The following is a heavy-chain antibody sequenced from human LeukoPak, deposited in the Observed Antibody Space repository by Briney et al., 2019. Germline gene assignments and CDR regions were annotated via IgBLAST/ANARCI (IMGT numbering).Heavy chain of an antibody. CDR2: ISSSSSYI. D-gene: IGHD5-18*01. CDR3: ARDRGYSYGHGAFDI. J-gene: IGHJ3*02. CDR1: GFTFSSYS. Sequence: PGGSPRLSCAASGFTFSSYSMNWVRQAPGKGLEWVSSISSSSSYIYYADSVKGRFTISRDNAKNSLYLQMNSLRAEDTAVYYCARDRGYSYGHGAFDIWGQGTMVTVSS. V-gene: IGHV3-21*01.